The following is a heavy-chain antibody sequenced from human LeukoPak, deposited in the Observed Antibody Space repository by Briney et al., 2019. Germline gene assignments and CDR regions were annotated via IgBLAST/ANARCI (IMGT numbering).Heavy chain of an antibody. CDR3: ARDQGDGYNYGTFDY. Sequence: ASVKVSCKAYGYTFTGYYMHWVRQAPGQGLEWMGWINPNSGGTNYAQKFQGRVTMTRDTSISTAYMELSRLRSDDTAVYYCARDQGDGYNYGTFDYWGQGTLVTVSS. CDR2: INPNSGGT. J-gene: IGHJ4*02. CDR1: GYTFTGYY. V-gene: IGHV1-2*02. D-gene: IGHD5-24*01.